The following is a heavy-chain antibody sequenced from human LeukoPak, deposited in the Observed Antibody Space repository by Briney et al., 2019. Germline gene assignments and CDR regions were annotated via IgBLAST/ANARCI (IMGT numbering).Heavy chain of an antibody. V-gene: IGHV4-61*02. CDR3: ARDDCSSTSCYNDY. J-gene: IGHJ4*02. D-gene: IGHD2-2*02. CDR1: GGSISSGSYY. CDR2: IYTSGST. Sequence: PSQTLSLTCTVSGGSISSGSYYWSWIRQPAGKGLEWIGRIYTSGSTNYNPSLKSRVTISVDTSKNQFSLKLSSVTAADTAVYYCARDDCSSTSCYNDYWGRGTLVTVSS.